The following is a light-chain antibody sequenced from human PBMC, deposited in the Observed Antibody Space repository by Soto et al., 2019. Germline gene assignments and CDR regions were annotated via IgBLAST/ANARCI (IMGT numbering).Light chain of an antibody. V-gene: IGLV1-47*01. CDR2: RSD. CDR3: AAWDDSLSGQV. CDR1: TSNVGINF. J-gene: IGLJ2*01. Sequence: QSVLTQPPSASGTPGQRVTISCSGSTSNVGINFVFWYQHRPGTAPKLLIYRSDQRASGVPDRFSGSKSGTSASLAISGLRSEDEADYSCAAWDDSLSGQVFGGGTKLTVL.